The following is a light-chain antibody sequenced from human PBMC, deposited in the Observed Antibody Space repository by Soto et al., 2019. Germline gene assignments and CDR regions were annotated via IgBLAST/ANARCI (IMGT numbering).Light chain of an antibody. CDR1: SSNIGRNS. CDR2: RND. CDR3: AAWDDSLSGRV. V-gene: IGLV1-47*01. Sequence: QSVLTQSPSVSGTPGQRVTISCSGSSSNIGRNSVYWYHHLPGTAPKLLIYRNDQRPSGVPDRFSGSKSGTSASLAISGLRSEDEADYYWAAWDDSLSGRVFGGGAKLTVL. J-gene: IGLJ2*01.